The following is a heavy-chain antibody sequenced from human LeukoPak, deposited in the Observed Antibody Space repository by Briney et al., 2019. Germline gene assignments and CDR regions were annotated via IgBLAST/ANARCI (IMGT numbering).Heavy chain of an antibody. D-gene: IGHD6-19*01. CDR3: AREYSSGSHTGWYDYYYMDV. V-gene: IGHV3-21*01. Sequence: PGGSLRLSCAASGFTFSDYSMNWVRQAPGKGLEWVSSISSNGSYIDYADSVKGRFTISRDNSKNTLYLQMNSLRAEDTAVYYCAREYSSGSHTGWYDYYYMDVWGKGTTVTVSS. CDR1: GFTFSDYS. J-gene: IGHJ6*03. CDR2: ISSNGSYI.